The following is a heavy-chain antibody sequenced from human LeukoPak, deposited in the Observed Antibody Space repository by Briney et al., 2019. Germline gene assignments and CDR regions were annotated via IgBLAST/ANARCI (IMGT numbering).Heavy chain of an antibody. CDR2: IKQDGSEK. CDR3: ARAGWVGPSDY. V-gene: IGHV3-7*03. CDR1: GFTFSSYW. Sequence: GGSLRLSCAASGFTFSSYWMSWVRQAPGKGLEWVANIKQDGSEKYYVDSVKGRFTISRDNAKNSLYLQMNSLRAEDSAVYYCARAGWVGPSDYWGQGTLVTVSS. J-gene: IGHJ4*02. D-gene: IGHD6-19*01.